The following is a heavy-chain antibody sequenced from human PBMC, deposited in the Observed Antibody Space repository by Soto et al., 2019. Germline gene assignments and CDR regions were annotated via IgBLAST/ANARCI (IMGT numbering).Heavy chain of an antibody. D-gene: IGHD3-22*01. CDR2: ISTGGDRI. Sequence: EVQLVESGGGLVQPGGSLRLSCVASGFMFDSYAMNWVRQAPGKGLEWVSYISTGGDRIYYAESRKGRITISSDNARKSLSLQMNILSDEDTAVYYCTMSANSAGSGVDFWGQRTLVTVAS. J-gene: IGHJ4*02. V-gene: IGHV3-48*02. CDR3: TMSANSAGSGVDF. CDR1: GFMFDSYA.